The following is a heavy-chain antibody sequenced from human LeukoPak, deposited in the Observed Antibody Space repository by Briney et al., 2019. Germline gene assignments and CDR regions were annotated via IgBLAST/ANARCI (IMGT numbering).Heavy chain of an antibody. V-gene: IGHV4-39*07. D-gene: IGHD6-19*01. CDR1: GGSISSSSYY. Sequence: SETLSLTCTVSGGSISSSSYYSGWIRQPPGKGLEWIGSIYYSGSTYYNPSLKSRRTISVDRSNNQFSLKLGSVTAADTAVYYCAGALAVGGRYYWGQGTLVSVSS. CDR3: AGALAVGGRYY. J-gene: IGHJ4*02. CDR2: IYYSGST.